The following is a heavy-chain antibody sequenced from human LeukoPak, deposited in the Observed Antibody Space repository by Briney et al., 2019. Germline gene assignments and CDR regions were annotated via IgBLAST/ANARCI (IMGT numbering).Heavy chain of an antibody. Sequence: ASVKVSCKASGYTFTSYGISWVRQAPGQGREWMGWISAYNGNTNYAQKLQGRVTMTTDTSTSTAYMELRSLRSDDTAVYYCARVQGTDYYDSSGYYHFDYWGQGTLVTVSS. J-gene: IGHJ4*02. V-gene: IGHV1-18*01. CDR2: ISAYNGNT. CDR1: GYTFTSYG. D-gene: IGHD3-22*01. CDR3: ARVQGTDYYDSSGYYHFDY.